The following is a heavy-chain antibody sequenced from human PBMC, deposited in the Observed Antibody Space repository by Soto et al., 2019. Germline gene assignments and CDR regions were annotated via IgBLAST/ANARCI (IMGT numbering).Heavy chain of an antibody. J-gene: IGHJ6*02. CDR2: MNGNNGDT. CDR1: GYTFTSYD. V-gene: IGHV1-18*01. CDR3: AKNGQPPYYYYGMDV. D-gene: IGHD2-8*01. Sequence: GASVKVSCKASGYTFTSYDINWVRQATGQGLEWMGWMNGNNGDTKYAQKVQGRVTMTIDTSTYTAYMELRSLTSDDTAIYYCAKNGQPPYYYYGMDVWGQGTTVTSP.